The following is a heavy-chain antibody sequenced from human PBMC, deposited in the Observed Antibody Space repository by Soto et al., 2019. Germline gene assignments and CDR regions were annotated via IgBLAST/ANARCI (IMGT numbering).Heavy chain of an antibody. V-gene: IGHV3-30*18. J-gene: IGHJ6*02. CDR2: ISYDGSNK. CDR1: GFTFSSYG. Sequence: GGSLRLSCAASGFTFSSYGMHWVRQAPGKGLEWVAVISYDGSNKYYADSVKGRFTISRDNSKNTLYLQMNSLRAEDTAVYYCANLETYYYGMDVWGQGTTVTVS. D-gene: IGHD3-3*01. CDR3: ANLETYYYGMDV.